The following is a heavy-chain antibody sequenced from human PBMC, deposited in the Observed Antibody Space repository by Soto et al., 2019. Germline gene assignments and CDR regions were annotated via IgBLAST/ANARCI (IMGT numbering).Heavy chain of an antibody. CDR1: GYSFTPHP. Sequence: GESLKISCKGSGYSFTPHPIGPARPMPRKGLEWMGIIYPGDSDTRYSPSFQGQVTISADKSISTAYLQWSSLKASDTAMYYCATSSRVRDGYNFGAFDLWGQGTLVTVSS. J-gene: IGHJ5*02. CDR3: ATSSRVRDGYNFGAFDL. CDR2: IYPGDSDT. D-gene: IGHD5-12*01. V-gene: IGHV5-51*01.